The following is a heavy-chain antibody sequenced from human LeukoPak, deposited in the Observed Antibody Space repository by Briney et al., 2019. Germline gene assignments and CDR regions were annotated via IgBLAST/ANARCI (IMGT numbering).Heavy chain of an antibody. D-gene: IGHD6-19*01. CDR2: ISSSSSTI. CDR1: GFTFSSYS. Sequence: GGSLRLSCAASGFTFSSYSMNWVRQAPGKGLEWVSYISSSSSTIYYADSVKGRFTISRDNAENSLYLQMNSLRAEDTAVYYCARDIIGGQWLVADAFDIWGQGTMVTVSS. CDR3: ARDIIGGQWLVADAFDI. V-gene: IGHV3-48*01. J-gene: IGHJ3*02.